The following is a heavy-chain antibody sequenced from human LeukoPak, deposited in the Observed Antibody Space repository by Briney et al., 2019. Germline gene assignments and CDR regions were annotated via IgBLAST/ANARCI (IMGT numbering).Heavy chain of an antibody. CDR1: GGTFSSYA. D-gene: IGHD5-18*01. J-gene: IGHJ4*02. CDR2: IIPILGIA. V-gene: IGHV1-69*04. CDR3: ARDPWLPDTAMVPLDY. Sequence: GASVKVSCKASGGTFSSYAISWVRQAPGQGLERMGRIIPILGIANYAQKFQGRVTITADKSTSTAYMELSSLRSEDTAVYYCARDPWLPDTAMVPLDYWGQGTLVTVSS.